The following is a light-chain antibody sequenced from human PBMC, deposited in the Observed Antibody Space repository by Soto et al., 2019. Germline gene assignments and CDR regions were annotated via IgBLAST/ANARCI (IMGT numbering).Light chain of an antibody. CDR3: QQYGSSPPYT. Sequence: EIVLTQSPGTLALSPGERATLSCRASQSVSSSYLAWYQQKPGQAPRLLIYGASSRATGIPDRFSGSGSGTDFTLTINRLEPEDLAVYYCQQYGSSPPYTFGQGTKLEI. V-gene: IGKV3-20*01. CDR2: GAS. J-gene: IGKJ2*01. CDR1: QSVSSSY.